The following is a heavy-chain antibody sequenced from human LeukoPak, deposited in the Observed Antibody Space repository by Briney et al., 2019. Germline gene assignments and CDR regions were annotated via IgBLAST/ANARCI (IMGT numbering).Heavy chain of an antibody. CDR1: GFTFSSYS. J-gene: IGHJ4*02. Sequence: GGSLRLSCAASGFTFSSYSMNWVRQAPGKGLEWVSFISSSTSYIYYTDSVKGRFTISRDNAKNSLYLQMNSLRAEDTAVYYCARGERYSSTFDYWGQGTLVTVSS. D-gene: IGHD6-13*01. CDR3: ARGERYSSTFDY. V-gene: IGHV3-21*01. CDR2: ISSSTSYI.